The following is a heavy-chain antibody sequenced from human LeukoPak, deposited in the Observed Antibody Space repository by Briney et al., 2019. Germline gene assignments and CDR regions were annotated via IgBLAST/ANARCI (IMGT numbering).Heavy chain of an antibody. J-gene: IGHJ4*02. CDR1: GLTVTSNY. CDR2: IYSGGYT. V-gene: IGHV3-66*01. D-gene: IGHD1-26*01. Sequence: GGSLRLSCAASGLTVTSNYMTWVRQAPGKGLEWVAIIYSGGYTDYADSVEGRFTISRDSSKNTLYLQMNSLRAEDTAVYYCARRLEYSGSKGVFDYWGQGTLVTVSS. CDR3: ARRLEYSGSKGVFDY.